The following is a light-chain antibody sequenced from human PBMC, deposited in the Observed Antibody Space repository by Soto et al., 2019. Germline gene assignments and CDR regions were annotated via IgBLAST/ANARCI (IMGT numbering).Light chain of an antibody. CDR2: GAS. Sequence: EIVLTQSPGPLSLSPGERATLSCRASQSVSSSYLAWYQQKPGQAPRLLIYGASSRATGIPDRFSGSGSGTDFTLTISRLEPEDFAVYYCQQYGSSPWKCGQGTKVEIK. CDR1: QSVSSSY. CDR3: QQYGSSPWK. J-gene: IGKJ1*01. V-gene: IGKV3-20*01.